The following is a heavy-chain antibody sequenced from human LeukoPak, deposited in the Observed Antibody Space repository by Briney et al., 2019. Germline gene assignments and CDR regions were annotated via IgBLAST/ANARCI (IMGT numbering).Heavy chain of an antibody. CDR2: MNPNSGNT. J-gene: IGHJ4*02. CDR3: ARGLSIAAPMSPSDY. Sequence: ASVKVSCKASGYTFTSYDINWVRQATGQGLEWMGWMNPNSGNTGYAQKFQGRVTITRYTSISTAYMELSSLRSEDTAVYYCARGLSIAAPMSPSDYWGQGTLVTVSS. D-gene: IGHD6-25*01. CDR1: GYTFTSYD. V-gene: IGHV1-8*03.